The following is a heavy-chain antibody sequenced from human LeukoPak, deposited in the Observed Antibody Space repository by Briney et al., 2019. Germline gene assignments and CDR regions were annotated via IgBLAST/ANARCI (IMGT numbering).Heavy chain of an antibody. Sequence: GGSLRLSCAASGFTFSSYAMSWVRQAPGKGLECVSVISGSGGSTYYADSVKGRFTISRDNSKNTLYLQMNSLRAEDTAVYYCAKTITLLVVTAVDSWGQGTLVTVSS. CDR3: AKTITLLVVTAVDS. V-gene: IGHV3-23*01. CDR1: GFTFSSYA. J-gene: IGHJ4*02. D-gene: IGHD2-21*02. CDR2: ISGSGGST.